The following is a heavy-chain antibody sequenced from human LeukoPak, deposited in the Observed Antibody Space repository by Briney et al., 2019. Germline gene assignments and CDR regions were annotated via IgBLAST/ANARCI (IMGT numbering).Heavy chain of an antibody. CDR3: ERGTRYSYIFDY. CDR1: SGSISSYY. D-gene: IGHD5-18*01. J-gene: IGHJ4*02. Sequence: PSETLSLTCTVSSGSISSYYWSWIRQPPGKGLEWIGYIYYSGSTNYNPSLKSRVTISTDRSKNQFSLKLSSVTAAGTDVYYCERGTRYSYIFDYWGQGTLVTVSS. V-gene: IGHV4-59*01. CDR2: IYYSGST.